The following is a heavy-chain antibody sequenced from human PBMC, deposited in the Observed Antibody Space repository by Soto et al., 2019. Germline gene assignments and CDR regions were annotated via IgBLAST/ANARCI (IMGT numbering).Heavy chain of an antibody. CDR3: ANAPAPKIIIYYFDY. CDR2: ISGSGGST. J-gene: IGHJ4*02. CDR1: GFTFTSYA. Sequence: GGSLRLSCAASGFTFTSYAMSWVRQAPGKGLGWVSAISGSGGSTYYADSVKGRFTISRDNSKNTLYLQMNSLRAEDTAVYYCANAPAPKIIIYYFDYGGQGTLVTVSS. V-gene: IGHV3-23*01.